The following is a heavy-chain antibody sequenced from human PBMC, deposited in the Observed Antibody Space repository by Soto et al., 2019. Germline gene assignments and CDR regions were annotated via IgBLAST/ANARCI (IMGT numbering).Heavy chain of an antibody. Sequence: EVQLLESGGGLVQPGGSLRLSCAASGFTFSSYAMSWVRQAPGKGLEWVSAISGSGGSTYYADSVKGRFTISRDNSKNTLYLQMNSLRAEDTAVYYCAKGPGEDYYYYCYMDVWGKGTTVTVSS. CDR3: AKGPGEDYYYYCYMDV. V-gene: IGHV3-23*01. D-gene: IGHD2-21*01. J-gene: IGHJ6*03. CDR1: GFTFSSYA. CDR2: ISGSGGST.